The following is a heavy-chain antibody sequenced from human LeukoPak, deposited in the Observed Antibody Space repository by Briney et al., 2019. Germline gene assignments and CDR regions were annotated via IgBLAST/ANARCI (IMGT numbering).Heavy chain of an antibody. CDR3: ARGFGELLFVPY. Sequence: PGGSLRLSCAASGFTFSSYDMHWVRQATGKGLEWVSAIGTAGDTYYPGSVKGRFTISRENAKNSLYLQMNSLRAGDTAVYYCARGFGELLFVPYWGQGTLVTVSS. CDR1: GFTFSSYD. D-gene: IGHD3-10*01. J-gene: IGHJ4*02. V-gene: IGHV3-13*01. CDR2: IGTAGDT.